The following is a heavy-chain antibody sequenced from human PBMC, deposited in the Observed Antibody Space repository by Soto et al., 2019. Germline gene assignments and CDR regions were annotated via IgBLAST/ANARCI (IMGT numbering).Heavy chain of an antibody. J-gene: IGHJ4*02. CDR3: AGRPSDIWFGEFFFDY. CDR1: GGSIRSYY. Sequence: QVQLQESGPGLVKPSETLSLTCTVSGGSIRSYYWSWIRQPPGKGLEWIGYIYYSGSTNYNPSLKSRVTISVDPAKNQFSLQLSSVTAADTAVYYCAGRPSDIWFGEFFFDYWGQGTLVTVSS. V-gene: IGHV4-59*08. CDR2: IYYSGST. D-gene: IGHD3-10*01.